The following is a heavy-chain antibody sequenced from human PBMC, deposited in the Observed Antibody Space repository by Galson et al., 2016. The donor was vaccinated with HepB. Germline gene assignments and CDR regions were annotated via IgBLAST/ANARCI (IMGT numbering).Heavy chain of an antibody. D-gene: IGHD1-7*01. CDR3: ARVFRDQNWNYYFDY. V-gene: IGHV1-18*01. CDR1: GYTFASFG. J-gene: IGHJ4*02. Sequence: SVKVSCKASGYTFASFGISWMRQAPGQGLEWMGWISGYNSNTFYAQNLQGRVTVTADTSTSTAYMGLGSLTSDDTAVYYCARVFRDQNWNYYFDYWGQGALVTVS. CDR2: ISGYNSNT.